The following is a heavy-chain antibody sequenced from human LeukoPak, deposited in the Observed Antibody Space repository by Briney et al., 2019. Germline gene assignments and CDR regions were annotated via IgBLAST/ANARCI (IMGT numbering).Heavy chain of an antibody. CDR3: ARGNSGSDLYYFDY. J-gene: IGHJ4*02. CDR2: ISSNGGST. CDR1: GFTFSSYA. D-gene: IGHD1-26*01. V-gene: IGHV3-64*01. Sequence: GGSLRLSCAASGFTFSSYAMHWVRQAPGKGLEYDSAISSNGGSTYYANSVKGRFTISRDNSKNTLYLQMGSLRAEDMAVYYCARGNSGSDLYYFDYWGQGTLVTVSS.